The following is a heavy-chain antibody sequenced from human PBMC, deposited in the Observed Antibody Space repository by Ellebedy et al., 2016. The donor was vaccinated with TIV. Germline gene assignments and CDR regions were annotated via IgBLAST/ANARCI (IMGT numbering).Heavy chain of an antibody. CDR1: GVTFPVYW. J-gene: IGHJ3*02. Sequence: PGGSLRLSCAPSGVTFPVYWLSWVRQAPGKGLGWVANIKQSGSEKYYVDSVKGRFTISRDNAKNSLYLQMNSLRAEETAVYYCARQTVATSVNDAFDIWGLGTVVTVSS. D-gene: IGHD4-17*01. V-gene: IGHV3-7*01. CDR3: ARQTVATSVNDAFDI. CDR2: IKQSGSEK.